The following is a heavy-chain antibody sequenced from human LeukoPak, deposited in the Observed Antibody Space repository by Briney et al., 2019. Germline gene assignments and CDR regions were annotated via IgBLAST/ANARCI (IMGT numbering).Heavy chain of an antibody. CDR2: ISAYNGNT. CDR3: ARLRYSGYDSYHFDY. D-gene: IGHD5-12*01. Sequence: ASVKVSCKASGYTYTSYGISWVRQAPGQGLEWMGWISAYNGNTNYAQKLQGRVTMTTDTSTSTAYMELRSLRSDDTAVYYCARLRYSGYDSYHFDYWGQGTLVTVSS. V-gene: IGHV1-18*01. J-gene: IGHJ4*02. CDR1: GYTYTSYG.